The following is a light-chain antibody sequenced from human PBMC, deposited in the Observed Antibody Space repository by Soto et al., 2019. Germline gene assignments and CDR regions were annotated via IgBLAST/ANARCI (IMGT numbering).Light chain of an antibody. CDR3: QQADTFTIT. V-gene: IGKV1-12*01. CDR2: AAS. J-gene: IGKJ5*01. CDR1: QGISRS. Sequence: DIQMTQSPSTLSGSVGDRVTISCEASQGISRSLAWYQQKPGKAPKLLIYAASSLQSGVPSRFSVSGFGTDFTLTISSLQHEDSAIYDCQQADTFTITFRQGTRLEIK.